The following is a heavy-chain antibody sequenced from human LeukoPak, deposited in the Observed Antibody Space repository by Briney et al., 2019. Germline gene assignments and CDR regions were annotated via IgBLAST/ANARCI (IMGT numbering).Heavy chain of an antibody. D-gene: IGHD2-2*01. Sequence: PGGSLRLSCAASGFTFSSYAMSWVRQAPGKGLEWVSAISGSGGSTYYADSVKGRFTISRDNAKNSLYLQMNSLRAEDTAVYYCATESYIVVVPAATGYGMDVWGQGTTVTVSS. CDR3: ATESYIVVVPAATGYGMDV. J-gene: IGHJ6*02. CDR2: ISGSGGST. V-gene: IGHV3-23*01. CDR1: GFTFSSYA.